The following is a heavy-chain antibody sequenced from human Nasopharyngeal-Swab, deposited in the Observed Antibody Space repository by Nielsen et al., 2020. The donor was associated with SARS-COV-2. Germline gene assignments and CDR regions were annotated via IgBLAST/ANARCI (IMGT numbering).Heavy chain of an antibody. J-gene: IGHJ4*02. CDR3: TRDGVADLDY. CDR2: INPRGGST. D-gene: IGHD6-19*01. CDR1: GCTFTSYY. Sequence: ASVKASCKASGCTFTSYYMHWVRQDPGQGLEWMGIINPRGGSTSYAQKFQGRVTMTRDTSTSTLYMNLSSLTSDDTAVYYCTRDGVADLDYWGQGTLVTVSS. V-gene: IGHV1-46*01.